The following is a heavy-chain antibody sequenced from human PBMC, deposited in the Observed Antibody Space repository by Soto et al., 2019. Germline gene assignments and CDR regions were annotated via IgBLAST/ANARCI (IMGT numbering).Heavy chain of an antibody. J-gene: IGHJ4*02. CDR1: GFTFSSYA. D-gene: IGHD4-17*01. CDR3: ARDNSNFYGQPGKFFDY. Sequence: EVQLLESGGGLVQPGGSLRLSCAASGFTFSSYAMSWVRQAPGKGLEWVSTFSGSGGSTYYADSVKGRFTISRDNSKNTLYLQMNSLRAEDTAVYYCARDNSNFYGQPGKFFDYWGQGTLVTVSS. CDR2: FSGSGGST. V-gene: IGHV3-23*01.